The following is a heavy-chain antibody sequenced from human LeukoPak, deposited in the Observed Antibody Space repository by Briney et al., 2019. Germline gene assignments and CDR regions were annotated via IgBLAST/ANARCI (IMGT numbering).Heavy chain of an antibody. CDR2: ISGYNGNT. V-gene: IGHV1-18*03. CDR3: AKYGLSPYFDY. Sequence: ASVKVSCKASGYTFTSYGISWVRQAPGQGLEWMGWISGYNGNTNYAQKFQGRVTMTRDMSTSTVYMELSSLTSEDMAIYYCAKYGLSPYFDYWGQGTLVTVSS. D-gene: IGHD4-17*01. J-gene: IGHJ4*02. CDR1: GYTFTSYG.